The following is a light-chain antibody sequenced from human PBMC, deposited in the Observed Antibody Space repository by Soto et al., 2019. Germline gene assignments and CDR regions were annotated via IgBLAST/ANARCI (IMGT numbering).Light chain of an antibody. CDR1: RSVSSY. Sequence: EIFFTQAPAPLSLSAREWATLFCMATRSVSSYLAWYQQKPGQAPRLLIYGASTRVTGIPARFSGSGSGTEFTLTISGLQSEDFAVYYCQQRSNWPPVTFGQGTKVDIK. CDR3: QQRSNWPPVT. J-gene: IGKJ1*01. V-gene: IGKV3-11*01. CDR2: GAS.